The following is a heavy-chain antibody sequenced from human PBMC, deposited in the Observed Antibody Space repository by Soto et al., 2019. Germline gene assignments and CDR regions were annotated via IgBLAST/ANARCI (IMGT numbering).Heavy chain of an antibody. Sequence: QVQLVQSGAEVKKPGSSVKVSCKDSGGTFSTYSMFWVRQAPGQGLEWMGRINPMLGVRNYAQRFQDRVTINADKSTATVHMELSSLRSEDTALYYCTIGSWSGEVFDIWGQGTMVTVSS. CDR2: INPMLGVR. D-gene: IGHD2-21*01. J-gene: IGHJ3*02. CDR1: GGTFSTYS. V-gene: IGHV1-69*02. CDR3: TIGSWSGEVFDI.